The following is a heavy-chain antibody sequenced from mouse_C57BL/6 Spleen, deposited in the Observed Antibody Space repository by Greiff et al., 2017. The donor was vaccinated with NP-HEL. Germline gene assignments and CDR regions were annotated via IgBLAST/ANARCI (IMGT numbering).Heavy chain of an antibody. V-gene: IGHV5-4*03. CDR2: ISDGGSYT. Sequence: EVMLVESGGGLVKPGGSLKLSCAASGFTFSSYAMSWVRQTPEKRLEWVATISDGGSYTYYPDNVKGRFTISRDNAKNNLYLQMSHLKSEDTAMYYCAKGGYYYGSSYDFDYWGQGTTLTVSS. CDR1: GFTFSSYA. D-gene: IGHD1-1*01. J-gene: IGHJ2*01. CDR3: AKGGYYYGSSYDFDY.